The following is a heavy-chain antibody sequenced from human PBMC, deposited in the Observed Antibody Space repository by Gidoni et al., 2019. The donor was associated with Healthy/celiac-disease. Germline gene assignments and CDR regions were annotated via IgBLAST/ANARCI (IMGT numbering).Heavy chain of an antibody. CDR2: ISGSGGST. CDR3: AKEEWELLTYDY. CDR1: GFTFSSYA. V-gene: IGHV3-23*01. Sequence: EVQLLESGGGLVQPGGSLTLPCAASGFTFSSYAMSWVRQAPGKGLEWVSAISGSGGSTYYADSVKGRFTISRDNSKNTLYLQMNSLRAEDTAVYYCAKEEWELLTYDYWGQGTLVTVSS. J-gene: IGHJ4*02. D-gene: IGHD1-26*01.